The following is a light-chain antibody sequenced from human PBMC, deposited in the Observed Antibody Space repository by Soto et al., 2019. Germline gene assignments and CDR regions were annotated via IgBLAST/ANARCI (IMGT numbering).Light chain of an antibody. J-gene: IGKJ4*01. CDR1: QGTGDC. CDR3: KQYSSYPLT. V-gene: IGKV1-5*03. Sequence: DIQMSQSPSTLSACVGGRVRITWRASQGTGDCLAWYQQKPGKAPKLLIYKTSTLEGGVPSRFSGSGSETEFTLTISSLQTDDFATYSCKQYSSYPLTFGGGTKVDIK. CDR2: KTS.